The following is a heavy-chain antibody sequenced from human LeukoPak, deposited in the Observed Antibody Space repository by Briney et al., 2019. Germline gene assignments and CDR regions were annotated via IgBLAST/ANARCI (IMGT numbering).Heavy chain of an antibody. CDR3: ARDSSGSLDP. V-gene: IGHV4-30-2*01. J-gene: IGHJ5*02. Sequence: SQTLSLTCTVSGGSISSGGYYWSWIRQPPGKGLEWIGYIYHSGSTYYNPSLKSRVTISVDRSKNQFSLKLSSVTAADTAVYYCARDSSGSLDPWGQGTLVTVSS. CDR2: IYHSGST. CDR1: GGSISSGGYY. D-gene: IGHD3-22*01.